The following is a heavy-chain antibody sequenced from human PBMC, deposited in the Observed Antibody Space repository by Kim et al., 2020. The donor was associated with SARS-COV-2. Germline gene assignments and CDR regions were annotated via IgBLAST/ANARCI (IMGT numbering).Heavy chain of an antibody. CDR2: IIPIFGTA. V-gene: IGHV1-69*13. D-gene: IGHD6-13*01. CDR1: GGTFSSYA. J-gene: IGHJ1*01. Sequence: SVKVSCKASGGTFSSYAISWVRQAPGQGLEWMGGIIPIFGTANYAQKFQGRVTITADESTSTAYMELSSLRSEDTAVYYCARGPTGGIAAAGSRGYFQHWGQGTLVTVSS. CDR3: ARGPTGGIAAAGSRGYFQH.